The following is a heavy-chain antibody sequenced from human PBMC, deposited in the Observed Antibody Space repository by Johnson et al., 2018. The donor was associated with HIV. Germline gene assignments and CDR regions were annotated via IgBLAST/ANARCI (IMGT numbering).Heavy chain of an antibody. CDR3: VRGEEGAFDI. V-gene: IGHV3-7*05. Sequence: VQLVESGGALVQPGGSLRLSCAASGFTFTNFWLGWVRQAPGKGLEWVANIKPAGSEKFYVDSVKGRFTISRDNAKNSLFLQMTSLTAEDTAVFSWVRGEEGAFDIWGQGTMVTVSP. CDR1: GFTFTNFW. CDR2: IKPAGSEK. J-gene: IGHJ3*02.